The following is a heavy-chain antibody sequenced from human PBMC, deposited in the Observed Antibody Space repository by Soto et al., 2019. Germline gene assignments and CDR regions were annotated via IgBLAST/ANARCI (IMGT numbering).Heavy chain of an antibody. J-gene: IGHJ3*02. D-gene: IGHD3-10*01. CDR3: ARDTITMVRGVIYSDAFEI. V-gene: IGHV4-38-2*02. CDR1: GYSISSGYY. Sequence: SETLSLTCTVSGYSISSGYYWGWIRQPPGKGLEWIGSIYHSGSTYYNPSLKSRVTISVDTSKNQFSLKLSSVTAADTAVYYCARDTITMVRGVIYSDAFEIWGQGTMVTVSS. CDR2: IYHSGST.